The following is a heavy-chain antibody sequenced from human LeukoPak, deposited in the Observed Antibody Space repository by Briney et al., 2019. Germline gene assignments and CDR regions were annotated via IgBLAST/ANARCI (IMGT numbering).Heavy chain of an antibody. Sequence: PSETLSLTCTVSGVSISSYHWTWIRQPPGEGLEWIGHIYNSGRTNYNPSLRGRGTISLDTSKNQVSLKLSSVTAADTAMYYCARKDGDGWGQGTLVTVSS. J-gene: IGHJ4*02. D-gene: IGHD5-24*01. CDR2: IYNSGRT. V-gene: IGHV4-59*01. CDR3: ARKDGDG. CDR1: GVSISSYH.